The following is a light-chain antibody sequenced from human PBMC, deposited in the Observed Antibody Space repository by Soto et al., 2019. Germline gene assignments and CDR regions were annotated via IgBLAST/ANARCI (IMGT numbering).Light chain of an antibody. CDR1: QHVXEH. V-gene: IGKV3-11*02. Sequence: SPGDSGTLSREASQHVXEHFVWYKQNPGQPTRLLTXDESKRATGVPARFSGSGSGSDFTLTITTLKPEEFAVYFCQQRANWPPGPFGQGTKVDIK. CDR3: QQRANWPPGP. J-gene: IGKJ1*01. CDR2: DES.